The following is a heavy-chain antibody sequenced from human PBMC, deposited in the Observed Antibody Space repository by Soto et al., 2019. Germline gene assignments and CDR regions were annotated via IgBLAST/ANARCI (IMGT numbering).Heavy chain of an antibody. J-gene: IGHJ3*02. V-gene: IGHV3-33*01. D-gene: IGHD5-12*01. CDR1: GFTFSSYG. Sequence: PGGSLRFSCAASGFTFSSYGMHWVRQAPGKGLEWVAVIWYDGSNKYYADSVKGRFTISRDNSKNTLYLQMNSLRAEDTAVYYCARDLPPLRPQGPGPAFDIWGQGTMVTVSS. CDR3: ARDLPPLRPQGPGPAFDI. CDR2: IWYDGSNK.